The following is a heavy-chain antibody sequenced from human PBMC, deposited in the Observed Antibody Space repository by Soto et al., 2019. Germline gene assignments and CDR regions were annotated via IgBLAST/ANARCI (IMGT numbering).Heavy chain of an antibody. CDR1: GYTFTSYA. V-gene: IGHV1-3*01. J-gene: IGHJ6*01. Sequence: ASVKVSCKASGYTFTSYAMHWVRQAPGQRLEWMGWINAGNGNTNYAQKLQGRVTITRDTSASTAYMELSSLRSEDTAVYYCARDPSYYGMDVWGQGTTVTVSS. CDR2: INAGNGNT. CDR3: ARDPSYYGMDV.